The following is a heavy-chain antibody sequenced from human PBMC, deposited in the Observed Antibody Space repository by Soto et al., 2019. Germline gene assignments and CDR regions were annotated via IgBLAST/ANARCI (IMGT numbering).Heavy chain of an antibody. J-gene: IGHJ4*02. CDR1: GFSLSTYHMG. D-gene: IGHD4-17*01. Sequence: SGPTLVNPTQTLTLTCDFSGFSLSTYHMGVAWIRQPPGKALEWLALIYWDDDKRYSPSLKDRLAISKDTSSNQVVLTITNIDPGDSATYFCAHAGDYDLLTFDHWGPGTLVTVSS. CDR2: IYWDDDK. V-gene: IGHV2-5*02. CDR3: AHAGDYDLLTFDH.